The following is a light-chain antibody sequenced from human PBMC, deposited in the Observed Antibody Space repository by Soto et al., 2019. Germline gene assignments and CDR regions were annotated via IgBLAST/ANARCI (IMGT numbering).Light chain of an antibody. J-gene: IGKJ1*01. Sequence: DIQMTQSPSSLSASVGDRVTITCRASQSISKYLSWYHQKPGKAPKLLIYSASSLQSGVPPRFGGGGSGTNFALTIPGLQPEDFATYYCLQTYITPWTFGQGTNVEIK. CDR1: QSISKY. CDR3: LQTYITPWT. V-gene: IGKV1-39*01. CDR2: SAS.